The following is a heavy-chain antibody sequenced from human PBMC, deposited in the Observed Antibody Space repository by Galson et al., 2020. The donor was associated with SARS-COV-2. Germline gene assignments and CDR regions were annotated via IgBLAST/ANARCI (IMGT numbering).Heavy chain of an antibody. V-gene: IGHV3-13*05. CDR3: ARASNYYGSGSYSGYYYGMDV. CDR1: GFTFSSYD. J-gene: IGHJ6*02. Sequence: TGGSLRLSCAASGFTFSSYDMHWVRQATGKGLEWVSAIGTAGDPYYPGSVKGRFTISRENAKNSLYLQMNSLRAGDTAVYYCARASNYYGSGSYSGYYYGMDVWGQGTTVTVSS. D-gene: IGHD3-10*01. CDR2: IGTAGDP.